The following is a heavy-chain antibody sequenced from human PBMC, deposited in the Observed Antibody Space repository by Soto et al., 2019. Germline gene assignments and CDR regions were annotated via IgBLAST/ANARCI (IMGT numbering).Heavy chain of an antibody. J-gene: IGHJ4*02. Sequence: EVQLVESGGGLVQPGGSLRLSCAASGFTLSNYWMHWVRQAPGKGLVWVSRINGDGSSISYADSVKGRLTISRDNAKNTRYLQMNSLRVEDTAVYYCTRALGEDKYGHGYWGQGTLVTVSS. D-gene: IGHD3-16*01. V-gene: IGHV3-74*01. CDR2: INGDGSSI. CDR3: TRALGEDKYGHGY. CDR1: GFTLSNYW.